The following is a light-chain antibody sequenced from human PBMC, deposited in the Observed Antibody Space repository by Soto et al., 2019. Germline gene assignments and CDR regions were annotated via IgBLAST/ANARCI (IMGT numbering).Light chain of an antibody. CDR1: QSVSSL. CDR2: GAS. J-gene: IGKJ1*01. Sequence: VVTQSSATLSLSPGKRATLSCRASQSVSSLLAWYQQKPGQAPRLLIYGASNRATGIPDRFSGSGSGTDFSLAISRLEPEDFAVYYCQQYGSSGTFGQGTKVDIK. V-gene: IGKV3-20*01. CDR3: QQYGSSGT.